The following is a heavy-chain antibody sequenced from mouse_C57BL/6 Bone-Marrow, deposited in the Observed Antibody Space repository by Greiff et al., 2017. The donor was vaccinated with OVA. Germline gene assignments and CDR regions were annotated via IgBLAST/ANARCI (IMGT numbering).Heavy chain of an antibody. J-gene: IGHJ2*01. CDR2: INPNNGGT. V-gene: IGHV1-26*01. CDR1: GYTFTDYY. D-gene: IGHD2-3*01. Sequence: VQLQQSGPELVKPGASVKISCKASGYTFTDYYMNWVKQSHGKSLEWIGDINPNNGGTSYNQKFKGKATLTVDKSSSTAYMELRSLTSEDSAVYYCARRYDGYYVDYWGQGTTLTVSS. CDR3: ARRYDGYYVDY.